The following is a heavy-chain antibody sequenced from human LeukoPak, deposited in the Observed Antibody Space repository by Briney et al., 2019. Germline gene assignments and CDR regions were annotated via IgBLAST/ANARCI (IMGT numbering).Heavy chain of an antibody. CDR1: GDSVSSNSAA. Sequence: SQTLSLTCAISGDSVSSNSAAWNWIRQSPSRGLEWLGRTYYRCKWSNDYALSMKSRITINPDTSKNQFSLQLNSVTPEDTAVYYCVRDSGYGLDAFDIWDRGTMVTVSS. CDR3: VRDSGYGLDAFDI. V-gene: IGHV6-1*01. D-gene: IGHD5-12*01. J-gene: IGHJ3*02. CDR2: TYYRCKWSN.